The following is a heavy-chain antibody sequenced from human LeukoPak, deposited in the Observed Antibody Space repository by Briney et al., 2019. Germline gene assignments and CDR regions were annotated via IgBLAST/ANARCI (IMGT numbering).Heavy chain of an antibody. J-gene: IGHJ4*02. CDR1: GGSINKYY. CDR3: ARDSPAAPYYFDY. Sequence: PSETLSLTCTVSGGSINKYYWSWIRQSPGKGLEWLGYVHDSAGTIYNPSLKSRVTISVDTSKNQFSLKLSSVTAADTAVYYCARDSPAAPYYFDYWGQGTLVTVSS. CDR2: VHDSAGT. D-gene: IGHD6-13*01. V-gene: IGHV4-59*12.